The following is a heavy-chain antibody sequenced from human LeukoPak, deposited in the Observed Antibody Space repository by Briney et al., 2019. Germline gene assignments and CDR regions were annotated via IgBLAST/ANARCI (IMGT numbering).Heavy chain of an antibody. V-gene: IGHV3-21*01. CDR2: ISSSSSYI. J-gene: IGHJ4*02. CDR3: ARDMKGDYDSSGYYPPAFDY. D-gene: IGHD3-22*01. Sequence: GGSLRLSCAASGFTFSSYAMSWVRQAPGKGLEWVSSISSSSSYIYYADSVKGRFTISRDNAKNSLYLQMNSLRAEDTAVYYCARDMKGDYDSSGYYPPAFDYWGQGTLVTVSS. CDR1: GFTFSSYA.